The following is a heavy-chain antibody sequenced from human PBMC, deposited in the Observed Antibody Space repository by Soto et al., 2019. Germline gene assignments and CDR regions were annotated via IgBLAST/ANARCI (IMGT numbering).Heavy chain of an antibody. CDR1: EYTFTSYT. D-gene: IGHD4-4*01. Sequence: QVQVLQSGAEVKKPGASVKVSCKASEYTFTSYTMHWVRQAPGQRLEWMGWINGGNGNTKYSQKFQGRVTITRDTSASTAYMELSSLRSDDTAVYYCARELQGLYYFDYWGQGTLVTVCS. CDR2: INGGNGNT. CDR3: ARELQGLYYFDY. V-gene: IGHV1-3*01. J-gene: IGHJ4*02.